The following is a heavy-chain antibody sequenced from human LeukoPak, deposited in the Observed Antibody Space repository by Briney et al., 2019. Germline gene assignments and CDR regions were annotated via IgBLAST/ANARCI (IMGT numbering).Heavy chain of an antibody. Sequence: GGSLRLSCAASGFTFDDYAMHWVRQAPGKGLEWVSGISWNSGSIGYADSVKGRFTVSRDKSNNTLFLQMNSLRAEDTAVYFCARDTFRSGGFFFFDYWGQGTLVTVSS. D-gene: IGHD2-15*01. J-gene: IGHJ4*02. CDR1: GFTFDDYA. CDR3: ARDTFRSGGFFFFDY. CDR2: ISWNSGSI. V-gene: IGHV3-9*01.